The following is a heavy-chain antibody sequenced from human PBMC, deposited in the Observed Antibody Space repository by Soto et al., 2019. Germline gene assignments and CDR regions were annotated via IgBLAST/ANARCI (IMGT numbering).Heavy chain of an antibody. CDR3: AKVPKKVAVPGTDV. D-gene: IGHD1-26*01. V-gene: IGHV3-23*01. Sequence: EVQLLESGGGLVQPGGSLKLSCAASGLTFSIYAITWVRQAPGKGLEWVSAISGSGESTYYADSVKGRFTISRDNSKSTLHLQMNSLRAEDTAVYYCAKVPKKVAVPGTDVWGQGTMVTVSS. CDR1: GLTFSIYA. J-gene: IGHJ6*02. CDR2: ISGSGEST.